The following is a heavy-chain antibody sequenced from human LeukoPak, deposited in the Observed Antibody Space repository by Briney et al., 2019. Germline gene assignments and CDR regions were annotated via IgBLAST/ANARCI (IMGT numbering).Heavy chain of an antibody. V-gene: IGHV1-46*01. J-gene: IGHJ4*02. CDR3: ARAHSSGWYYVDY. D-gene: IGHD6-19*01. Sequence: ASVKVSCKASGYTFTSYYMHWVRQAPGQGLEWMGIINPSGGSTSYAQKFQGRVTMTRDMSTSTAYMELSSLRSEDTAVYYCARAHSSGWYYVDYWGQGTLVTVSS. CDR2: INPSGGST. CDR1: GYTFTSYY.